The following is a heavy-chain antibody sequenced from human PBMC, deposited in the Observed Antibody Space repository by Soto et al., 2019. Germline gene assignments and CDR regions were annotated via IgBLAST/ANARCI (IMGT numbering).Heavy chain of an antibody. D-gene: IGHD6-13*01. V-gene: IGHV1-18*01. J-gene: IGHJ6*02. CDR3: ARNAGTYVYYGMDV. CDR2: ISAYNGNT. CDR1: GYTFASCG. Sequence: ASVKVSCKASGYTFASCGRRWVRQAHGQGLEWMGWISAYNGNTNYAQKLQGRVTMTTDTSTSTAYMELRSLRSDDTAVYYCARNAGTYVYYGMDVWGQGTTVTVSS.